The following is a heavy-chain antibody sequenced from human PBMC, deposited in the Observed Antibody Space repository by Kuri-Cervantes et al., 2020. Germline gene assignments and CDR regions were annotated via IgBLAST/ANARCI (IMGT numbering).Heavy chain of an antibody. CDR2: MNPNSGNT. Sequence: ASVKVSCKASGYTFTSYDINWVRQATGQGLEWMGWMNPNSGNTGYAQKFQGRVTMTRNTSISTAYMELSSLRSDDTAVYYCARARWSSGYYYYPFEYWGQGTLVTVSS. D-gene: IGHD3-22*01. CDR3: ARARWSSGYYYYPFEY. J-gene: IGHJ4*02. CDR1: GYTFTSYD. V-gene: IGHV1-8*01.